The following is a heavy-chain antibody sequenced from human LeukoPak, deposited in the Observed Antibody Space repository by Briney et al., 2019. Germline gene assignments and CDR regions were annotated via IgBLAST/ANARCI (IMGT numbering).Heavy chain of an antibody. CDR3: ARIRGGPIDY. V-gene: IGHV3-30-3*01. CDR2: ISYDGTDT. D-gene: IGHD3-16*01. J-gene: IGHJ4*02. CDR1: GFTLSTYA. Sequence: PGRSLRLSCAASGFTLSTYAMHWVRQAPGKGLEWVAVISYDGTDTYYADSVKGRFTISRDTSKNSLYLQMNSLRAEDTAVFYCARIRGGPIDYWGQGTLVTVSS.